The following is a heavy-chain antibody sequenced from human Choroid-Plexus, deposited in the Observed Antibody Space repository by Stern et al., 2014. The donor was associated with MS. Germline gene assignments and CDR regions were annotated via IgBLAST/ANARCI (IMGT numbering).Heavy chain of an antibody. Sequence: VQLEESGGGVVQPGRPLCLSCVASGFTLGSCAMHWVRQAPGTGLEWGAGVSYDGSNKYYADSVKGRFTISRDNSQNTLYMQMSSLRPEDTAVYYCAKDRQYLTYFFDHWGQGSLVTVSS. V-gene: IGHV3-30*18. CDR2: VSYDGSNK. J-gene: IGHJ5*02. D-gene: IGHD2/OR15-2a*01. CDR1: GFTLGSCA. CDR3: AKDRQYLTYFFDH.